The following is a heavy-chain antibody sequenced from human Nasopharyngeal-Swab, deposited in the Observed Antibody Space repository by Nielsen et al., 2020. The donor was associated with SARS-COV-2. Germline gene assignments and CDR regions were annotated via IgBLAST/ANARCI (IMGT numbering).Heavy chain of an antibody. V-gene: IGHV4-39*01. CDR1: GGSISSGDYY. J-gene: IGHJ4*02. CDR2: IYYSGST. Sequence: SETLSLTCTVSGGSISSGDYYWSWIRQPAGKGLEWIGSIYYSGSTYYNPSLKSRVTISVDTSKNQFSLKLSSVDAADTAVYYCARQLVGATGYDYWGQGTLVTVSS. CDR3: ARQLVGATGYDY. D-gene: IGHD1-26*01.